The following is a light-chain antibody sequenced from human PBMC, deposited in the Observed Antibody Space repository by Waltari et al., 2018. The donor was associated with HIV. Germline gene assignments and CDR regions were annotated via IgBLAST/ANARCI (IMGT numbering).Light chain of an antibody. Sequence: EVVMTQSPATLSVSPGERATLSCRAGQGVSINLAWHQQKPGQAPRLLIYGASTRATGSPARFSGSGAGTEFTLTISSLQSEDFAVYYCQQYNDWPLTFGGGTKVEIK. J-gene: IGKJ4*01. CDR1: QGVSIN. CDR2: GAS. CDR3: QQYNDWPLT. V-gene: IGKV3-15*01.